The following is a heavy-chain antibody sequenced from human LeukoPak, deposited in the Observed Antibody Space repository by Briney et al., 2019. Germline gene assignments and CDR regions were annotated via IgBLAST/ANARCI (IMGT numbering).Heavy chain of an antibody. D-gene: IGHD1-26*01. CDR1: GFTFSSYE. V-gene: IGHV3-48*03. CDR2: ISSSGSTI. Sequence: GGSLRLSCAASGFTFSSYEMGWVRQAPGKGLEWVSYISSSGSTIYYADSVKGRFTISRDNAKNSLYLQMNSLRAEDTAVYYCARSYSRDQVFDYWGQGTLVTVSS. CDR3: ARSYSRDQVFDY. J-gene: IGHJ4*02.